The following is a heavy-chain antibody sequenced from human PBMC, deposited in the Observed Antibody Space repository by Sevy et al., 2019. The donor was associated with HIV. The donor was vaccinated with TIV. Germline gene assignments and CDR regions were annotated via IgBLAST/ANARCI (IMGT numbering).Heavy chain of an antibody. Sequence: GGSLRLSCAASGFTFSNYWMSWVRQAPGKGLEWVANIKRDGTEKYYVASVKGRFTISRDNAKTSLYLQMNRLRAEDTAVYYCARDCSSATCRWGLDVWGQGTTVTVSS. CDR1: GFTFSNYW. D-gene: IGHD2-2*01. V-gene: IGHV3-7*03. CDR3: ARDCSSATCRWGLDV. J-gene: IGHJ6*02. CDR2: IKRDGTEK.